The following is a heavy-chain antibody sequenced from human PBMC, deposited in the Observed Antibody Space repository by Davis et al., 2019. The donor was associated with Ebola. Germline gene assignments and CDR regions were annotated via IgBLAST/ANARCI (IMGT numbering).Heavy chain of an antibody. Sequence: PSETLSLTCAVYGGSFSGYYWSWIRQPPGKGLEWIGEINHSGSTNYNPSLKSRVTISVDTSKNQFSLKLSSVTAADTAVYYCAREGGGTNYYYYMDVWGKGTTVTVSS. J-gene: IGHJ6*03. CDR3: AREGGGTNYYYYMDV. CDR2: INHSGST. V-gene: IGHV4-34*01. CDR1: GGSFSGYY. D-gene: IGHD2-8*01.